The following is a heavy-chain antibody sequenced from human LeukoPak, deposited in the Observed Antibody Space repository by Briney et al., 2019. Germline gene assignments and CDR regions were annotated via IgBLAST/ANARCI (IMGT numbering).Heavy chain of an antibody. J-gene: IGHJ4*02. V-gene: IGHV3-53*01. CDR3: ARKVGYGYAFDY. CDR1: GFTVSSNC. D-gene: IGHD5-18*01. Sequence: GGSLRLSCAASGFTVSSNCMTWVRQAPGMGLEWVSVLCSGGSTYYADSVKGRFTISTDNSKNTLYLQMNSLRAEDTAVYYCARKVGYGYAFDYWGQGTLVTVSS. CDR2: LCSGGST.